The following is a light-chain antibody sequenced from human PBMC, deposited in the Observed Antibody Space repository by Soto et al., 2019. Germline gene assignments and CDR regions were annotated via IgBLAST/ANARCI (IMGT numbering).Light chain of an antibody. J-gene: IGKJ4*01. Sequence: VMTQAPLSLSVTPGQPASISCKSSQSLVHSDGKTYLSWYLQKPDQPPQLLMYEVSNRFSGVQDRFSGRGSGTDFTPTISRVEAVDVGVYYGMQGKQPLLTFGGGTKVEIK. CDR1: QSLVHSDGKTY. CDR3: MQGKQPLLT. V-gene: IGKV2D-29*01. CDR2: EVS.